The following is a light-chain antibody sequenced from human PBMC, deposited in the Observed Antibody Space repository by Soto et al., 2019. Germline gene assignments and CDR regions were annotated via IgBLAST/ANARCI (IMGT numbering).Light chain of an antibody. CDR3: MQRKEFPWT. J-gene: IGKJ1*01. CDR1: QTLLDSDDGNTY. CDR2: GIS. Sequence: DIVMTQTPLSLPVTPGEPASISCRSSQTLLDSDDGNTYLDWYLQKPGQSPQLLIYGISSRASGVPDRVSGSGSGTDFTLKISRVEAGDVGVFYCMQRKEFPWTFGQGTKVEIK. V-gene: IGKV2-40*01.